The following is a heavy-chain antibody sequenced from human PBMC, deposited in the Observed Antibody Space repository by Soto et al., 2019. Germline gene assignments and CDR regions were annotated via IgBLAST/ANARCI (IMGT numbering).Heavy chain of an antibody. CDR3: ARDLNSDGMDV. V-gene: IGHV3-33*01. CDR2: LWYDGSNS. D-gene: IGHD3-10*01. Sequence: PGGSLRLSCAASGFTFSSYGMHWVRQAPGKGLEWVGVLWYDGSNSYYADSVKGRFTISRDDSKTTLFLQMNSLRAEDTAVYYCARDLNSDGMDVWGQGTTVTVSS. CDR1: GFTFSSYG. J-gene: IGHJ6*02.